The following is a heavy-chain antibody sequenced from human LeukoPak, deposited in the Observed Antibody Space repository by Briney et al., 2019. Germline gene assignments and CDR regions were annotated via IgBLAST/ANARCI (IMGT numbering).Heavy chain of an antibody. V-gene: IGHV1-18*01. J-gene: IGHJ4*02. CDR2: ISAYNGNT. CDR3: ARVKQQLVHSGIDY. D-gene: IGHD6-13*01. CDR1: GYTFTSYG. Sequence: GASVKVSCKASGYTFTSYGISWVRQAPGQGLEWMGWISAYNGNTNYAQKPQGRVTMTTDTSTSTAYMELRSLRSDDTAVYYCARVKQQLVHSGIDYWGQGTLVTVSS.